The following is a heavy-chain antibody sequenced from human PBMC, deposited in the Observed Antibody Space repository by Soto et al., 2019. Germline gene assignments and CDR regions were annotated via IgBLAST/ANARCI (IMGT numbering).Heavy chain of an antibody. D-gene: IGHD3-3*01. CDR3: AREGKVLRFLEWLLGFDY. CDR2: MNPNSGNT. V-gene: IGHV1-8*01. Sequence: ASVKVSCTASGYTFTSYDINWVRQATGQGLEWMGWMNPNSGNTGYAQKFQGRVAMTRNTSISTAYMELSSLRSEDTAVYYCAREGKVLRFLEWLLGFDYWGQGTLVTVSS. CDR1: GYTFTSYD. J-gene: IGHJ4*02.